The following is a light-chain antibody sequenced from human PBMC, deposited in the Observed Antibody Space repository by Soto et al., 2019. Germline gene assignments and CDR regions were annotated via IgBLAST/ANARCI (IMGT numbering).Light chain of an antibody. CDR1: QTISTY. V-gene: IGKV1-39*01. J-gene: IGKJ2*01. CDR2: GAS. Sequence: DIQMTQSPSSLSASVGDRVTITCRASQTISTYLNWYQQKPGQGPKLLIYGASSLQSGVPSRFIGSGSGADFTLTISSLQPEDFANYFCQQRYTIPLYTFGQGTKLEI. CDR3: QQRYTIPLYT.